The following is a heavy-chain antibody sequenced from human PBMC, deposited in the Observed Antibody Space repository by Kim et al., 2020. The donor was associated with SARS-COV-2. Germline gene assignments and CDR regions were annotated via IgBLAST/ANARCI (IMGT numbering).Heavy chain of an antibody. J-gene: IGHJ4*01. D-gene: IGHD1-1*01. CDR3: ARDGTTRNGGYYFDY. V-gene: IGHV1-3*01. Sequence: QKFQGRVTITRETSARTAFMELRSLTSEDTAIYYCARDGTTRNGGYYFDYWGQGALVTVSS.